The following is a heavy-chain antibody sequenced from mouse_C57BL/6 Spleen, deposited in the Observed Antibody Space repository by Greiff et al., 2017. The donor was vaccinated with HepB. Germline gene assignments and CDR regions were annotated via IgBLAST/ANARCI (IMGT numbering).Heavy chain of an antibody. J-gene: IGHJ2*01. Sequence: QVQLQQPGAELVKPGASVKLSCKASGYTFTSYWMQWVKQRPGQGLEWIGEIDPSDSYTNYNQKLKGKATLTVDTSSSTAYMQLSSLTSEDSAVYYCARRPPIYDGYSGFDYWGQGTTLTVSS. V-gene: IGHV1-50*01. D-gene: IGHD2-3*01. CDR2: IDPSDSYT. CDR1: GYTFTSYW. CDR3: ARRPPIYDGYSGFDY.